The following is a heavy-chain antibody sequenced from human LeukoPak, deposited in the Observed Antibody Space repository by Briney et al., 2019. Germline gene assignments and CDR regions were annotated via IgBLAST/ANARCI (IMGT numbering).Heavy chain of an antibody. CDR1: GYSFATYW. V-gene: IGHV5-51*01. J-gene: IGHJ5*02. CDR3: VRQRGASGTINHFDP. D-gene: IGHD3-10*01. CDR2: IYPDDSDT. Sequence: GESLKISCKTAGYSFATYWIGWVRQMPGTGLEWVGAIYPDDSDTRYSPSFQGQVVISADRSIRTAYLQWNTLKTSDTAMYYCVRQRGASGTINHFDPWGQGTLVTVSS.